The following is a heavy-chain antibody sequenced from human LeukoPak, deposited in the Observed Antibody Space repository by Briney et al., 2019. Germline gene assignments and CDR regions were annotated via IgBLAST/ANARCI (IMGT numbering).Heavy chain of an antibody. CDR1: GFTLSSYA. J-gene: IGHJ4*02. V-gene: IGHV3-23*01. Sequence: GGSLRLSCAASGFTLSSYAMSWVRQAPGKGLEWVSAISGSGGSTYYADSVKGRFTISRDNSKNTLYLQMNSLRAEDTAVYYCAKDLVVGAIWGSDYWGQGTLVTVSS. CDR3: AKDLVVGAIWGSDY. CDR2: ISGSGGST. D-gene: IGHD1-26*01.